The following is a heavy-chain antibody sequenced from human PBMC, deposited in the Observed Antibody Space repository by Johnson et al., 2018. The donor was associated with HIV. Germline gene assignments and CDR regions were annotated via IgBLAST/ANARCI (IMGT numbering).Heavy chain of an antibody. J-gene: IGHJ3*01. CDR3: ARGRYSSSWYVGGLDAFDV. CDR2: ISGSGSTI. D-gene: IGHD6-13*01. V-gene: IGHV3-11*04. CDR1: GFTFIDYY. Sequence: QMQLVESGGGLVKPGGSLRLSCAGSGFTFIDYYMSWIRQAPGKGLEWISYISGSGSTIYYADSVKGRFTISRDNAKNSLYLQMNSLGAEDTAMYYCARGRYSSSWYVGGLDAFDVWGQGTMVIVSS.